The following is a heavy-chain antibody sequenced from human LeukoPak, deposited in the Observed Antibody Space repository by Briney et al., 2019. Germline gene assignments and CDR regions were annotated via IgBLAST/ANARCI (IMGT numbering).Heavy chain of an antibody. J-gene: IGHJ4*02. CDR3: ARDLEGRFLEWDY. D-gene: IGHD3-3*01. V-gene: IGHV3-21*01. Sequence: GGSLRLSCAASGFTFSSYSMNWVRQAPGKGLEWVSSISSSSSYIYYADSVKGRFTISRDNAKNALYLQMHSLRAEDTAVYYCARDLEGRFLEWDYWGQRTLVTVSS. CDR2: ISSSSSYI. CDR1: GFTFSSYS.